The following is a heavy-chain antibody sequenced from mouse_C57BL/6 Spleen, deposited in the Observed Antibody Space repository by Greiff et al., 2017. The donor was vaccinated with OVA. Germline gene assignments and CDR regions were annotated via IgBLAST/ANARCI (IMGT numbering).Heavy chain of an antibody. Sequence: VQLMESGPGLVKPSQSLSITCTVSGFSLTSYGVHWVRQSPGKGLEWLGVIWSGGSRDYNAAFISRLSISKDNSKSQVFFKMNSLQADDTAIYYCSRKQLRGAMDYWGQGTTVTVSS. CDR2: IWSGGSR. CDR1: GFSLTSYG. J-gene: IGHJ4*01. CDR3: SRKQLRGAMDY. V-gene: IGHV2-2*01. D-gene: IGHD2-4*01.